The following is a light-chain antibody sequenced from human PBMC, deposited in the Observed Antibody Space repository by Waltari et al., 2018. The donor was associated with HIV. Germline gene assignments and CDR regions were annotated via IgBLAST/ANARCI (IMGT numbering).Light chain of an antibody. V-gene: IGKV2-28*01. CDR3: QQYERSPLT. J-gene: IGKJ4*01. CDR2: LGS. Sequence: DIVMTQSPLSLPVTPGEPASISCKSSQSLLHSNGYNYLDWYLQKPGQSPQLLIYLGSNRASGVPDRFSGSGSGTDFTLKIRRLEPEDFGVYYCQQYERSPLTFGGGTKVEVK. CDR1: QSLLHSNGYNY.